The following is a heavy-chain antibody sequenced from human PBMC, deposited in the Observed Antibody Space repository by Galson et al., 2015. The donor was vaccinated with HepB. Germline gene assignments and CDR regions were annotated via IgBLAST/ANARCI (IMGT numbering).Heavy chain of an antibody. CDR2: ISGDGSVT. J-gene: IGHJ4*02. V-gene: IGHV3-23*01. Sequence: SLRLSCAASGFILSSYAMHWVRQAPGKGLDWVSAISGDGSVTYYGDSVRGRFTFSRDNSKDTLYLQMNSLTAEDSAIYYCARRFESSVVTMGFDYWGQGTLVTVSS. CDR3: ARRFESSVVTMGFDY. CDR1: GFILSSYA. D-gene: IGHD4-23*01.